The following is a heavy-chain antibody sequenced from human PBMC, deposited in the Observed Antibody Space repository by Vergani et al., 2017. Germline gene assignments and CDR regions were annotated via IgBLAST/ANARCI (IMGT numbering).Heavy chain of an antibody. V-gene: IGHV3-30*18. D-gene: IGHD3-22*01. Sequence: QVQLVESGGGVVQPGKSLRLSCATSGLPFSSHGMHCVRQAPRKGLEWVAVISFDGTQTYYADSVKGRFTISRDNSKNTLSLQMNSLRVEDTAVYHCAKEGGFSDSSGNFYEGYYFDHWGQGALVAVSS. CDR1: GLPFSSHG. CDR3: AKEGGFSDSSGNFYEGYYFDH. CDR2: ISFDGTQT. J-gene: IGHJ4*02.